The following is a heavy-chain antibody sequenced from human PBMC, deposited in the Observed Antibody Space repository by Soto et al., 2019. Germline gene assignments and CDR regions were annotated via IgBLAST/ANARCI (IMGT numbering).Heavy chain of an antibody. V-gene: IGHV3-30*18. CDR1: GFTSSSYG. D-gene: IGHD3-16*01. J-gene: IGHJ2*01. CDR2: VSSDARDR. CDR3: EKDFWGSWYFDL. Sequence: QVQLVESGGGVVQPGGSLRLSCAASGFTSSSYGMHWVRQAPCKGLEWVAVVSSDARDRFYADFVKGRFTISRDNSKNTLFLQMNSLRPEDTAVYYCEKDFWGSWYFDLWGRGTLVAVSS.